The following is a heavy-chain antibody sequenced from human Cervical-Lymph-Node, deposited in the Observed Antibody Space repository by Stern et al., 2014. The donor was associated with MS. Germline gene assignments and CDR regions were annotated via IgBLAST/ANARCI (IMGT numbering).Heavy chain of an antibody. J-gene: IGHJ3*01. Sequence: QLQLQESGPGQAKPSQTLSLTCAVSGGSISSGGSSWTWIRQPPGKGLEWIGFIYHSGSTYYNPSLKGRVFISVDTSKNQFALTLRSVTAADTAVYYCARGGVIYTQDRNGFDVWGQGTMVTVSS. D-gene: IGHD2-21*01. V-gene: IGHV4-30-2*01. CDR3: ARGGVIYTQDRNGFDV. CDR2: IYHSGST. CDR1: GGSISSGGSS.